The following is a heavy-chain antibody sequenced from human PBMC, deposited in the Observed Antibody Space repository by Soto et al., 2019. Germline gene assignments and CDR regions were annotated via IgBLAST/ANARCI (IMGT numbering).Heavy chain of an antibody. V-gene: IGHV3-33*01. CDR3: ASGSGRRVHHSGLDV. J-gene: IGHJ3*01. CDR1: GFSFRNYG. D-gene: IGHD6-19*01. CDR2: IWYDGSKR. Sequence: QEQLVESGGGVVQPGRSLRLSCAASGFSFRNYGIHWVRQAPGKGLDWVAVIWYDGSKRYYADSVRGRFTISRDNSGNPVQLKKDSLRAEVPAVYYSASGSGRRVHHSGLDVWGQGTTV.